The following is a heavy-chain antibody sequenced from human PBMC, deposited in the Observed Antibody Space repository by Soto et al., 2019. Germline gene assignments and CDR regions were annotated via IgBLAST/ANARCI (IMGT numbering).Heavy chain of an antibody. CDR3: AKGFGIVVVPAAPS. CDR2: ISYDGSNK. Sequence: GGSLRLSCAASGFTFSSYGMHWVSQAPGKGLEWVAVISYDGSNKYYADSVKGRFTISRDNSKNTLYLQMNSLRAEDTAVYYCAKGFGIVVVPAAPSWGQGTLVTVSS. J-gene: IGHJ4*02. V-gene: IGHV3-30*18. D-gene: IGHD2-2*01. CDR1: GFTFSSYG.